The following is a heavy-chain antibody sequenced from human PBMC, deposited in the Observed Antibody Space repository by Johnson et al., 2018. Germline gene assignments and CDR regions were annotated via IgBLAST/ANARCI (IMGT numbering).Heavy chain of an antibody. CDR2: IYYSGST. V-gene: IGHV4-59*01. D-gene: IGHD1/OR15-1a*01. CDR3: PRDSPSLGTNYYYYYMDV. Sequence: QVQLQESGPGLVKPSETLSLTCTVSGGSISPYYWSWIRQPPGKGLEWIGYIYYSGSTNYNPSLKSRVTISVDTSKNQFSLKLSSVTAAATAVYYCPRDSPSLGTNYYYYYMDVWGKGTTVTVSS. J-gene: IGHJ6*03. CDR1: GGSISPYY.